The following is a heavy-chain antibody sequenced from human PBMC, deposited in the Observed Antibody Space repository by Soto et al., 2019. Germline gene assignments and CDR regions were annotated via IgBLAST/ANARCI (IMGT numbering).Heavy chain of an antibody. J-gene: IGHJ6*02. V-gene: IGHV3-7*03. Sequence: GWSLRLSCASSGFTLINYWMTWVRQAPGKGLEWVANIRQDGSEGSYVDSVKGRFTISRDNAKVSLFLQMNSLRAEDTAVYYCARERGSKSMDVWGQGTTVTVSS. D-gene: IGHD2-15*01. CDR2: IRQDGSEG. CDR1: GFTLINYW. CDR3: ARERGSKSMDV.